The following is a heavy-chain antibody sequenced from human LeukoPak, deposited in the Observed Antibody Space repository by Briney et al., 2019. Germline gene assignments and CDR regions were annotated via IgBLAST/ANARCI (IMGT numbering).Heavy chain of an antibody. Sequence: SVKVSCKASGYTFTSYGISWVRQAPGQGLEWMGWISAYNGNTNYAQKLQGRVTMTTDTSTSTAYMELRSLRSDDTAVYYCARDAATYYYYYYMDVWGKGTTVTVSS. CDR2: ISAYNGNT. D-gene: IGHD6-25*01. CDR1: GYTFTSYG. CDR3: ARDAATYYYYYYMDV. V-gene: IGHV1-18*01. J-gene: IGHJ6*03.